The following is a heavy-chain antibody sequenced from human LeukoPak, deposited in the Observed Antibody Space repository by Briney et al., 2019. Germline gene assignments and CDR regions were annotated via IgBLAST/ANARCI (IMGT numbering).Heavy chain of an antibody. J-gene: IGHJ4*02. CDR2: ISHSGTN. D-gene: IGHD1-1*01. CDR1: GGSIISTNNY. Sequence: SETLSLTCTVSGGSIISTNNYWGWIRQPPGKGLEWIGTISHSGTNYYNPPLKSRVSMSIDTSKNQFSLNLSSVTAADTAVYFCARLDNDHNPDYWGQGTLVTVSS. CDR3: ARLDNDHNPDY. V-gene: IGHV4-39*01.